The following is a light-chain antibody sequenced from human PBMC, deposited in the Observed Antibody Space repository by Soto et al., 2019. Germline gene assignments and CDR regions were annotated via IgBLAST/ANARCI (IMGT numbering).Light chain of an antibody. CDR2: GVH. CDR3: TAYAANRAWL. V-gene: IGLV2-14*03. CDR1: SNDIGTYDY. J-gene: IGLJ1*01. Sequence: QSALTQPISVSGSPGQSINISCTGNSNDIGTYDYVCWYQQHPGKAPRLLICGVHNRSPGISGRFSASKSGVTASLTISGLQAEDEADYYCTAYAANRAWLFGAGTKATVL.